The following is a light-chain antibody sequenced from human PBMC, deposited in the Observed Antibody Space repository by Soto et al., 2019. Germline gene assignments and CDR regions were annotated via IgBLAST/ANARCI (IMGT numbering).Light chain of an antibody. CDR2: AAS. Sequence: DIQMTQSPSSLSASVGDRVTITCRARQSISSYLNWYQQKPGKAPKLLIYAASSLQSGVPSRFSGSGSVTDFTLPIKSLQPDDFATYYCQQNYSTPYTFVQGTKLQIK. V-gene: IGKV1-39*01. CDR3: QQNYSTPYT. CDR1: QSISSY. J-gene: IGKJ2*01.